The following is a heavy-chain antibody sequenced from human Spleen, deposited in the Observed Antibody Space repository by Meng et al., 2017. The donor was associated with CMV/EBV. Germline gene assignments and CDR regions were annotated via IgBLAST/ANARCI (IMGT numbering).Heavy chain of an antibody. CDR3: ARLLTSTFGVATYFDY. J-gene: IGHJ4*02. V-gene: IGHV4-59*01. D-gene: IGHD3-3*01. CDR2: IYYSGST. Sequence: SETLSLTCTVSGGSISSYYWSWIRQPPGKGLEWIGYIYYSGSTNYNPSLKSRVTISVDTSKNQFTLKLSSVTAADTAVYYCARLLTSTFGVATYFDYWGQGTRVTVSS. CDR1: GGSISSYY.